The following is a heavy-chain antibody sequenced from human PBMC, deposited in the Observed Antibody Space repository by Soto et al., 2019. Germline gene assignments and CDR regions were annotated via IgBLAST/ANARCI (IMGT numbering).Heavy chain of an antibody. V-gene: IGHV5-10-1*01. J-gene: IGHJ5*02. D-gene: IGHD2-2*02. CDR1: GYSFTSYW. Sequence: GESLKISCKGSGYSFTSYWISWVRQMPGKGLEWMGRIDPSDSYTNYSPSFQGHVTISADKSISTAYLQWSSLKASDTAMYYCARRYCSSTSCYMDWFDPWGQGTLVTVSS. CDR2: IDPSDSYT. CDR3: ARRYCSSTSCYMDWFDP.